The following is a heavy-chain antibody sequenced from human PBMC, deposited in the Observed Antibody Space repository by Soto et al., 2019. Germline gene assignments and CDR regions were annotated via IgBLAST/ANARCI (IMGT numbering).Heavy chain of an antibody. J-gene: IGHJ6*02. CDR3: ARDSGNIYYYYGIDV. CDR2: IYYSGST. V-gene: IGHV4-59*01. D-gene: IGHD1-26*01. CDR1: GGSISSYY. Sequence: SETLSLTCTVSGGSISSYYWSWIRQPPGKGLEWIGYIYYSGSTNYNPSLKSRVTISVDTSKNQFSLKLSSVTAADTAVYYCARDSGNIYYYYGIDVWGQGTTVTVSS.